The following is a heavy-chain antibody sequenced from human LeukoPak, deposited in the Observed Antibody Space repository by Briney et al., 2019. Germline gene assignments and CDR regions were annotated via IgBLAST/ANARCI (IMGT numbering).Heavy chain of an antibody. CDR3: AKDIDSRTPLLPAY. V-gene: IGHV3-30*02. Sequence: GGSLRLSCAASGFTFSSYGMHWVRQAPGKWLEWVAFIRYDGSNKYYADSVKGRFTISRDNSKNTLYLQMNSLRAEDTAVYYCAKDIDSRTPLLPAYWGQGTLVTVSS. CDR1: GFTFSSYG. D-gene: IGHD3-22*01. J-gene: IGHJ4*02. CDR2: IRYDGSNK.